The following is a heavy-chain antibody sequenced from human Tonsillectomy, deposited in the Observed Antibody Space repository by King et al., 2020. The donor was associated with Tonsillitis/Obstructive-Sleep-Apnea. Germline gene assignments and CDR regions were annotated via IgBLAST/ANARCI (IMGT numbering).Heavy chain of an antibody. J-gene: IGHJ5*02. CDR1: GYTFTSYG. CDR3: ARDLGYCSSTSCYMGIADRWAHNWFDP. CDR2: ISAYNGNT. V-gene: IGHV1-18*01. D-gene: IGHD2-2*02. Sequence: QLVQSGAEVKKPGASVKVSCKASGYTFTSYGISWVRQAPGQGLEWMGWISAYNGNTNYAQKLQGRVTMTTDTSTSTAYMELRSLRSDDTAVYYCARDLGYCSSTSCYMGIADRWAHNWFDPWGQGTLVTVSS.